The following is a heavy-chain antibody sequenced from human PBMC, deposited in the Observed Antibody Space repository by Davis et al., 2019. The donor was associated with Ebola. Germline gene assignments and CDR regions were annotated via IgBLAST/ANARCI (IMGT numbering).Heavy chain of an antibody. J-gene: IGHJ6*02. CDR1: GGSISSSSYY. Sequence: MPGGSLRLSCTVPGGSISSSSYYWGWIRQPPGKGLEWIGSIYYSGTTYYNPSLKSRVTISVDTSKNQFSLKLSSVTAADTAVYYCARRAPMDVWGQGTTVTVSS. CDR2: IYYSGTT. V-gene: IGHV4-39*01. CDR3: ARRAPMDV.